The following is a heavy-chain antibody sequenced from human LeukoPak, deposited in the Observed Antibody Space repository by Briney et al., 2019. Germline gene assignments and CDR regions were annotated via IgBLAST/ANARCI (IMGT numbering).Heavy chain of an antibody. D-gene: IGHD2-2*01. Sequence: SETLSLTCTVSGGSISSYYWSWIRQPAGKGLEWIGRIYTSGSTNYNPSLKSRVTMSVDTSKNQFSLKLSSVTAADTAAYYCARDPPPRLYCSSTSRYNWFDPWGQGTLVTVSS. CDR1: GGSISSYY. J-gene: IGHJ5*02. CDR2: IYTSGST. CDR3: ARDPPPRLYCSSTSRYNWFDP. V-gene: IGHV4-4*07.